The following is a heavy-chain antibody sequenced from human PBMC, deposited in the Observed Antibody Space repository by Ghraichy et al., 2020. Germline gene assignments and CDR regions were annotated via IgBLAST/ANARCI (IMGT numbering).Heavy chain of an antibody. CDR2: INHSGST. V-gene: IGHV4-34*01. CDR1: GGSFSGYY. Sequence: SENLSLTCAVYGGSFSGYYWSWIRQPPGKGLEWIGEINHSGSTNYNPSLKSRVTISVDTSKNQFSLKLSSVTAADTAVYYCARKRYSRPFDYWGQGTLVTVSS. J-gene: IGHJ4*02. CDR3: ARKRYSRPFDY. D-gene: IGHD6-13*01.